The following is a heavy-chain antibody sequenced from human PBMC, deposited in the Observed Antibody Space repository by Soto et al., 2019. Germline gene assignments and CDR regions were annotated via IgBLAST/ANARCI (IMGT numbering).Heavy chain of an antibody. D-gene: IGHD3-9*01. J-gene: IGHJ4*02. CDR1: GFTFSRFT. Sequence: GGSLRLSCAASGFTFSRFTMHWVRQAPGKGLEWVGLISHEGTNKKYADSVKGRFTISRDQSKNTLYLQMNSLRTGDTGVYYCAREYDLLTGNDYWGQGTLVTVSS. CDR3: AREYDLLTGNDY. CDR2: ISHEGTNK. V-gene: IGHV3-30-3*01.